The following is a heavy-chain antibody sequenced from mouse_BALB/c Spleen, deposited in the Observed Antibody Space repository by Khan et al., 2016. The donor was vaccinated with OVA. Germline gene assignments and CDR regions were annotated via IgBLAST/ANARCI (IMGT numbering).Heavy chain of an antibody. CDR3: ARWGGAGYGWLAY. D-gene: IGHD3-1*01. Sequence: EVELVESGGGLVQPGGSRKLSCAASGFTFSSFGMHWVRQAPEKGLEWVAYISSGSSTIYYADTVKGRFTISRDNPKNTLFLQMTSLRSEDTAMYYWARWGGAGYGWLAYWGQGTLVTVSA. J-gene: IGHJ3*01. CDR1: GFTFSSFG. V-gene: IGHV5-17*02. CDR2: ISSGSSTI.